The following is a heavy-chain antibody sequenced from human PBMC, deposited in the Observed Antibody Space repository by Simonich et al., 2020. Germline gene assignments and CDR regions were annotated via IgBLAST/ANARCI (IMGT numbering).Heavy chain of an antibody. D-gene: IGHD1-7*01. CDR1: GFTFSSYA. Sequence: EVQLLESGGGLVQPGGYLRLSCAASGFTFSSYAMSWVRQAPGKGCGWGEGISRRSGITCYADSVKGRFTISRDNSKNTLYLQMNSLRAEDTAVYYCAKRSGVSITGTFDYWGQGTLVTVSS. CDR2: ISRRSGIT. V-gene: IGHV3-23*01. CDR3: AKRSGVSITGTFDY. J-gene: IGHJ4*02.